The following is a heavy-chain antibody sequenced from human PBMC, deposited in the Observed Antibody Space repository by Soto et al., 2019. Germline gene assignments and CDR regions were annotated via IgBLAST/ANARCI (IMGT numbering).Heavy chain of an antibody. CDR1: GFTFSSYA. Sequence: EVQLLESGGGLVQPGGSLRLSCAASGFTFSSYAMSWVRQAPGKGLEWVSAISGSGGSTYYADSVKGRFTISRDNSKNPLYLQMNSLRAEDTAVYYCATHAVQEWLRFGYFDLWGRGTLVTVSS. CDR3: ATHAVQEWLRFGYFDL. CDR2: ISGSGGST. V-gene: IGHV3-23*01. D-gene: IGHD5-12*01. J-gene: IGHJ2*01.